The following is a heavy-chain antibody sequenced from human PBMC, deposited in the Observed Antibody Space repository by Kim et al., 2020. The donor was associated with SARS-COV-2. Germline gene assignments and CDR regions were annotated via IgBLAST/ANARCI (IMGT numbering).Heavy chain of an antibody. CDR3: ARRYPLEAGLY. J-gene: IGHJ4*02. V-gene: IGHV4-34*01. CDR2: INHSGST. Sequence: SETLSLTCAVYGGSFSGYYWSWIRQPPGKGLEWIGEINHSGSTNYNPSLKSRVTISVDTSKNQFSLKLSSVTAADTAVYYCARRYPLEAGLYWGQGTLVTVSS. D-gene: IGHD1-20*01. CDR1: GGSFSGYY.